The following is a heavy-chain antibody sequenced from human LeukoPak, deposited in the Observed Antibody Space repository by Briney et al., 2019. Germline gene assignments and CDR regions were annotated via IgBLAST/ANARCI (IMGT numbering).Heavy chain of an antibody. D-gene: IGHD6-13*01. V-gene: IGHV3-21*01. CDR3: ARVAAAAGSDY. Sequence: GGSLRLSCAASGFTFSNYAMHWVRQAPGKGLEWVSSISSSSSYIYYADSVKGRFTISRDNAKNSLYLQMNSLRAEDTAVYYCARVAAAAGSDYWGQGTLVTVSS. CDR2: ISSSSSYI. J-gene: IGHJ4*02. CDR1: GFTFSNYA.